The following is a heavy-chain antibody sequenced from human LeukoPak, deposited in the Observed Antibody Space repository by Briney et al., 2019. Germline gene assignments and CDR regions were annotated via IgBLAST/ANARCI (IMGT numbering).Heavy chain of an antibody. V-gene: IGHV3-21*01. CDR3: ARFDWLLSLDP. D-gene: IGHD3-9*01. CDR2: ISSSNNYI. CDR1: GFTFSSYS. J-gene: IGHJ5*02. Sequence: KPGGSLRLSCAASGFTFSSYSMNWVRQAPGKGLEWVSSISSSNNYIYYADSVKGRFTISRDNAKNSLYLQMNSLRAEDTAVYYCARFDWLLSLDPWGQGTLVTVST.